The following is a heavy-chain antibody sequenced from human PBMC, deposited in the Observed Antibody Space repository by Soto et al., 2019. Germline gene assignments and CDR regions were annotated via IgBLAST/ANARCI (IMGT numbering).Heavy chain of an antibody. V-gene: IGHV1-8*01. CDR2: MNPNSGDT. J-gene: IGHJ5*02. D-gene: IGHD2-15*01. Sequence: QVQLVQSGAEVKKPGASVRVSCKASGYTFTSYDINWVRQAAGQGLEWLGWMNPNSGDTGYAQKFQDRVTLTRSTSISTAYMELSSLTSDDTAVYYCARDSGSNSGWFDPWGQGTQVTVSS. CDR3: ARDSGSNSGWFDP. CDR1: GYTFTSYD.